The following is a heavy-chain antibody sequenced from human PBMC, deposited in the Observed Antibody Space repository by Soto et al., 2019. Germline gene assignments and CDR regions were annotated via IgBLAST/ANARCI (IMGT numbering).Heavy chain of an antibody. V-gene: IGHV1-69*01. CDR1: GGTFSSYA. CDR2: IIPISGTA. Sequence: QVQLVQSGAEVKKPGSSVKVSCKASGGTFSSYAISWVRQDPGQGLEWMGGIIPISGTANYAQKVQGRVTITADESTSTAYMELSSLRSEDTAVYYCARSQGSSTSLEIYYYYYYGMDVWGQGTTVTVSS. D-gene: IGHD2-2*01. J-gene: IGHJ6*02. CDR3: ARSQGSSTSLEIYYYYYYGMDV.